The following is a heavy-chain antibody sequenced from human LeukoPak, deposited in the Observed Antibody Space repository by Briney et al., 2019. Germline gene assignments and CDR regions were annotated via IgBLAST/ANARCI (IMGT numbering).Heavy chain of an antibody. CDR3: AREAWRT. J-gene: IGHJ4*02. Sequence: GGSLRLSCAASGFTVSSSYMTWVRQAPGKGLEWVSVIYSGGSTYYADSVKGRFTISRDNSKNTLYLQMNSLRAEDTAVYYCAREAWRTWGQGTLVTVSS. CDR2: IYSGGST. CDR1: GFTVSSSY. V-gene: IGHV3-53*01. D-gene: IGHD1/OR15-1a*01.